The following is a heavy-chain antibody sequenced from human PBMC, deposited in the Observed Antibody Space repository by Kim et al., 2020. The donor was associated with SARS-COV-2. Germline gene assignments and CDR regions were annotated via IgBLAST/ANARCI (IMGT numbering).Heavy chain of an antibody. J-gene: IGHJ4*02. Sequence: YYWDSVKSTFPIARDNAKHSLYLQMNSLRAENTAVYYCARSGSWAFDYWGQGTLVTVSS. D-gene: IGHD3-10*01. CDR3: ARSGSWAFDY. V-gene: IGHV3-7*01.